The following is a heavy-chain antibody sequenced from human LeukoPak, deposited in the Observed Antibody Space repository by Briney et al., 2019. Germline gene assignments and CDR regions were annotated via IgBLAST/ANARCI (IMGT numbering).Heavy chain of an antibody. J-gene: IGHJ5*02. CDR2: IYYSGST. CDR1: GGSISSSSYY. Sequence: NPSETLSLTCTVSGGSISSSSYYWGWIRQPPGKGLEWIGSIYYSGSTNYNPSLKSRVTISVDTSKNQFSLKLSSVTAADTAVYYCARVNGWELEEFWFDPWGQGTLVTVSS. D-gene: IGHD1-26*01. V-gene: IGHV4-39*07. CDR3: ARVNGWELEEFWFDP.